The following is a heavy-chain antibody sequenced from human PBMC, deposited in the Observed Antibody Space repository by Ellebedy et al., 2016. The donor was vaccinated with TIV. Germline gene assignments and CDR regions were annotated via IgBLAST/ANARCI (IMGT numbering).Heavy chain of an antibody. CDR2: ISNTGRT. CDR1: GASISSSY. Sequence: MPSETLSLTCTVSGASISSSYWSWIRQPPGKELEWIGYISNTGRTNYNPSLQSRVTISVDTSRNQFSLTWRSLTAADTAVYYCARDRRGSYDFWGQGTLLAVSS. D-gene: IGHD3-10*01. CDR3: ARDRRGSYDF. J-gene: IGHJ4*02. V-gene: IGHV4-59*01.